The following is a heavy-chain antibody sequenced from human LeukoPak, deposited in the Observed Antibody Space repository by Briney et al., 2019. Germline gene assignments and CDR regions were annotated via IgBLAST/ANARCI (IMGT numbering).Heavy chain of an antibody. D-gene: IGHD6-6*01. CDR1: GGSISSYY. Sequence: SETLSLTCTVSGGSISSYYWSWIRQPPGKVLEWIGYIYYSGSTNYNPSLKSRVTVSVDTSKNQFSLKLSSVTAADTAVYYCARVVPYSSSSRGYDPWGQGTLVTVSS. CDR3: ARVVPYSSSSRGYDP. CDR2: IYYSGST. J-gene: IGHJ5*02. V-gene: IGHV4-59*01.